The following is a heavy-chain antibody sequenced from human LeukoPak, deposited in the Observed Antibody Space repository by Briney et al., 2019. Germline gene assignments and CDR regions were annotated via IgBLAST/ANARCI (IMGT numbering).Heavy chain of an antibody. V-gene: IGHV3-30-3*01. CDR1: GFTFSSYA. J-gene: IGHJ6*02. CDR2: ISYDGSNK. Sequence: GRSLRLSCAASGFTFSSYAMHWVRQAPGKGREWVAVISYDGSNKYYADSVKGRFTISRDNSKNTLYLQMNSLRAEDTAVYYCARDSPAGGNGYYYYGMDVWGQGTTVTVSS. CDR3: ARDSPAGGNGYYYYGMDV. D-gene: IGHD4-23*01.